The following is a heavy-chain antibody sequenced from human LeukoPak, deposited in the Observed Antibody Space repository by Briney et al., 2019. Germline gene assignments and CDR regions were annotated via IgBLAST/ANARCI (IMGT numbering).Heavy chain of an antibody. CDR1: GGSISSGDYY. V-gene: IGHV4-30-4*01. D-gene: IGHD5-18*01. J-gene: IGHJ4*02. Sequence: SETLSLTCTVSGGSISSGDYYWSWIRQPPGKGLEWIGYIYYSGSTYYNPSLKSRVTISVDTSKNQFSLKLSSVTAADTAVYYCARHVDTANFATFDYWGQGTLVTVSS. CDR3: ARHVDTANFATFDY. CDR2: IYYSGST.